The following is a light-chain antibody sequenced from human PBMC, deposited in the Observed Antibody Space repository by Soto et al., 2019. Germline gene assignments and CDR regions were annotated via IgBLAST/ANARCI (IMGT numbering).Light chain of an antibody. J-gene: IGLJ1*01. CDR2: EVS. CDR1: SSDVGGYNF. CDR3: SSYTITPALV. Sequence: QSVLTQPASVSGSPGQSITISCTGTSSDVGGYNFVSWYQQHPGKAPKLMISEVSNRPSGVSNRFSGSKSGNTASLTISGLQTEDEADYYCSSYTITPALVFGSGTKVTVL. V-gene: IGLV2-14*01.